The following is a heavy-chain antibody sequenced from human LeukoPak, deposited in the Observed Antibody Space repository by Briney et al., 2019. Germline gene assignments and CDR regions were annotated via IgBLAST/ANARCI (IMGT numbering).Heavy chain of an antibody. CDR3: AKTVCSGGSCYSVYAFDI. J-gene: IGHJ3*02. Sequence: GGSLRLSCAASGFIFSSYAMSWVRQAPGKGLEWVSAISGSGVSTYYADSVKGRFTISRDNSKSTLYLQMNSLRAEDTAVYYCAKTVCSGGSCYSVYAFDIWGQGTMVTVSS. V-gene: IGHV3-23*01. D-gene: IGHD2-15*01. CDR2: ISGSGVST. CDR1: GFIFSSYA.